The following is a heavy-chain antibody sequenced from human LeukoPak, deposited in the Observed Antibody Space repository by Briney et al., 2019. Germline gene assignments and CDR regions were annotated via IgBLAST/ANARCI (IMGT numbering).Heavy chain of an antibody. CDR3: AKDHEQQLVSDYFDY. CDR2: ISGSGGST. V-gene: IGHV3-23*01. CDR1: GFTFSSYA. Sequence: PGGSLRLSCAASGFTFSSYAMSWVRQAPGKGLEWVSAISGSGGSTYYADSVKGRFTIPRDNSKNTLYLQMNSLRAEDTAVYYCAKDHEQQLVSDYFDYWGQGTLVTVSS. D-gene: IGHD6-13*01. J-gene: IGHJ4*02.